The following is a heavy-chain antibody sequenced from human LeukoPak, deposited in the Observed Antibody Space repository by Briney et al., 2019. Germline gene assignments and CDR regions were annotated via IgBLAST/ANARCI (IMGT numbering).Heavy chain of an antibody. Sequence: PSETLSLTCTVSGGSISSGGYYWSWIRQHPGKGLEWIGYIYYSGSTYYNPSLKSRVTISVDTSKNQFPLKLSSVTAADTAVYYCASWGSVSDKSRIDYWGQGTLVTVSS. CDR1: GGSISSGGYY. J-gene: IGHJ4*02. D-gene: IGHD3-16*01. V-gene: IGHV4-31*03. CDR3: ASWGSVSDKSRIDY. CDR2: IYYSGST.